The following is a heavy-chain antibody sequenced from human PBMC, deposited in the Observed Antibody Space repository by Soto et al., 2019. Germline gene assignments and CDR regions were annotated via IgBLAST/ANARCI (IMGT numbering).Heavy chain of an antibody. CDR1: GYTFTSYG. Sequence: QVQLVQSGAEVKKPGASVKVSCKASGYTFTSYGISWVRQAPGQGLEWMGWISAYNGNTNYAQKLQGRVTMTTDTSTSTAYMELRSLRSDDTAVYYCARKSTAARPPYYYGMDVWGQGTTVTVSS. CDR3: ARKSTAARPPYYYGMDV. CDR2: ISAYNGNT. V-gene: IGHV1-18*01. D-gene: IGHD6-6*01. J-gene: IGHJ6*02.